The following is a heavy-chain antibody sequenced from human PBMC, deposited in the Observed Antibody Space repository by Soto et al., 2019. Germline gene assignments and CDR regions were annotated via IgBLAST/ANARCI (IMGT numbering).Heavy chain of an antibody. D-gene: IGHD3-22*01. V-gene: IGHV3-30-3*01. CDR1: GFTFSSYA. J-gene: IGHJ4*02. CDR2: ISYDGSNK. Sequence: PGGSLRLSCAASGFTFSSYAMHWVRQAPGKGLEWVAVISYDGSNKYYADSVKGRFTISRDNSKNTLYLQMNSLRAEDTAVYYCASLPGAYDSSGLVYWGQGTLVTVSS. CDR3: ASLPGAYDSSGLVY.